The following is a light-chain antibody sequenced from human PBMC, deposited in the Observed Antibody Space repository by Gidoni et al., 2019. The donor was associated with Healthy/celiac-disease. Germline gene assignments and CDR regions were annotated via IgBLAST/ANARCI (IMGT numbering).Light chain of an antibody. CDR3: QQRSNWPPALT. Sequence: EMVLTQSTATLSLSPGERATLSCRASQSVSSYLAWYQQKPGQAPRLLIYDASNRATGIPARFSGSVSGTDFTLTISSLEPEDFAVYYCQQRSNWPPALTFGGGTKVEIK. V-gene: IGKV3-11*01. J-gene: IGKJ4*01. CDR1: QSVSSY. CDR2: DAS.